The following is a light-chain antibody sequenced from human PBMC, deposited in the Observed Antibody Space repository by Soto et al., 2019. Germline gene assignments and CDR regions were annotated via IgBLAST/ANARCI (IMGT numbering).Light chain of an antibody. CDR2: GAS. J-gene: IGKJ2*01. CDR1: QSVSSSY. V-gene: IGKV3-20*01. Sequence: EIVLTQSPGTLSLSPGERATLSCRASQSVSSSYLAWYQQKPGQAPRLLIYGASSRATGIPDRFSGSGSGTDFTLTISRLEPEDFAVYYCHQYGTSPRYTFGRGTKLEIK. CDR3: HQYGTSPRYT.